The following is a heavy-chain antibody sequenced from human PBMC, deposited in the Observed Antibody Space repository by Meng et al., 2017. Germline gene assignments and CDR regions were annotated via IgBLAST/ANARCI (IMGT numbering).Heavy chain of an antibody. J-gene: IGHJ4*02. Sequence: QVQLVEAGGGVVQPGRSLRLSCGASGFTFSSYDMHWVRQAPGKGLEWVAVISYDGSNKYYADSVKGRFTISRDNSKNTLYLQMNSLRVEDTAVYYCASMGYWGQGTLVTVSS. CDR2: ISYDGSNK. V-gene: IGHV3-30*01. D-gene: IGHD3-10*01. CDR3: ASMGY. CDR1: GFTFSSYD.